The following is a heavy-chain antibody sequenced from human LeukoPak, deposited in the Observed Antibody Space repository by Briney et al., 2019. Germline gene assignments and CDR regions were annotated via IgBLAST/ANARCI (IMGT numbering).Heavy chain of an antibody. Sequence: PWGSLRLSCAASGFTFSSYAMSWVRQAPGKGLEWVSAISGSGGSTYYADSVKGRFTISRDNSKNTLYLQMNSLRAEDTAVYYCAKGSIEYSSSPEGDAFDIWGQGTMVTVSS. CDR3: AKGSIEYSSSPEGDAFDI. CDR2: ISGSGGST. J-gene: IGHJ3*02. D-gene: IGHD6-6*01. V-gene: IGHV3-23*01. CDR1: GFTFSSYA.